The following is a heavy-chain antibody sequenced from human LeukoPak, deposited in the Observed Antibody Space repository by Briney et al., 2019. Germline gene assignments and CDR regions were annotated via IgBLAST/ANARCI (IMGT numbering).Heavy chain of an antibody. CDR3: ARRRNYYGPNDDAFNI. CDR1: GYSFTSYW. V-gene: IGHV5-51*01. CDR2: IFPGDSDT. J-gene: IGHJ3*02. D-gene: IGHD3-10*01. Sequence: GESLKISCQGSGYSFTSYWIGWVRQMPGKGLEWMGIIFPGDSDTRYSPSFQGQVTISADKSISTAYLQWSSLKASDTAMYYCARRRNYYGPNDDAFNIWGQGTMVTVSS.